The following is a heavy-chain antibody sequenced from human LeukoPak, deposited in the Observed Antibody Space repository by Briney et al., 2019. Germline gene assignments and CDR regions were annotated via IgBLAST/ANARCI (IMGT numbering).Heavy chain of an antibody. CDR3: AKDSGELLYGDAFDI. J-gene: IGHJ3*02. V-gene: IGHV3-20*04. D-gene: IGHD3-10*01. CDR2: INWNGGST. Sequence: PGGSLRLSCAASGFIFDDHGMSWVRQAPGKGLEWVSGINWNGGSTGYADSVKGRFTISRDNSKNMLYLQMNSLRAEDTAVYYCAKDSGELLYGDAFDIWGQGTRVAVSS. CDR1: GFIFDDHG.